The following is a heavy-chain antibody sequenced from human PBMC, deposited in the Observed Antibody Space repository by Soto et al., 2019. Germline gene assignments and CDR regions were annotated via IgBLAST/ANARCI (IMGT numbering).Heavy chain of an antibody. D-gene: IGHD6-19*01. J-gene: IGHJ4*02. CDR3: AKGGAWLEVDY. V-gene: IGHV3-30*18. CDR1: GFTFSSYG. Sequence: QVQLVESGGGVVQPGRSLRLSCAASGFTFSSYGMHWVRQAPGKGLEWVAVISYDGSNKYYADSVKGRVTISRDNSKNTLYLQMNSLRAEDTAVYYCAKGGAWLEVDYWGQGTLVTVSS. CDR2: ISYDGSNK.